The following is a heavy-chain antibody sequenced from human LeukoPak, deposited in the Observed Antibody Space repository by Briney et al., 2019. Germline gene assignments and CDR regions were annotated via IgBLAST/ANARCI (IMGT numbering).Heavy chain of an antibody. Sequence: SQTLSLTCAVSGYSISSGYYWGWIRPPPGKGLEGIGSIYHSGSTYYNPSLKSRVTISVDTSKNQFSLKLSSVTAADTAVYYCARERNYDFWSGSQGPMDVWGKGTTVTVSS. CDR3: ARERNYDFWSGSQGPMDV. J-gene: IGHJ6*04. CDR2: IYHSGST. D-gene: IGHD3-3*01. CDR1: GYSISSGYY. V-gene: IGHV4-38-2*02.